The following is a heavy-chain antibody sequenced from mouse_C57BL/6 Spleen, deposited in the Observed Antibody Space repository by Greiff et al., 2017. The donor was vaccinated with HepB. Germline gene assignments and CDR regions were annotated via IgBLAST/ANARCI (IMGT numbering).Heavy chain of an antibody. J-gene: IGHJ2*01. CDR2: INYDGSST. V-gene: IGHV5-16*01. D-gene: IGHD1-2*01. CDR3: ARDFGFWDYFDY. CDR1: GFTFSDYY. Sequence: EVQLVESEGGLVQPGSSMKLSCTASGFTFSDYYMAWVRQVPEKGLEWVANINYDGSSTYYLDSLKSRFIISRDNAKNILYLQMSSLKSEDTATYYCARDFGFWDYFDYWGQSTTLTVSS.